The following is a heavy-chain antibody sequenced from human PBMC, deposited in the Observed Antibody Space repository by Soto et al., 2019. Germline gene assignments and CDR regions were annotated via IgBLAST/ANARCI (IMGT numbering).Heavy chain of an antibody. D-gene: IGHD3-10*01. CDR3: ATSYGSGYRAFDY. CDR1: GDTFNFYS. J-gene: IGHJ4*02. CDR2: VNPIVSMS. Sequence: QVQLVQSGAEVKRPGSSVKVSCKASGDTFNFYSINWVRQAPGLGLEWMGRVNPIVSMSNYAQRFQGRVTMNADKSKSTAYMELSGLRSEDTDIYYCATSYGSGYRAFDYWGQGALVTVSS. V-gene: IGHV1-69*04.